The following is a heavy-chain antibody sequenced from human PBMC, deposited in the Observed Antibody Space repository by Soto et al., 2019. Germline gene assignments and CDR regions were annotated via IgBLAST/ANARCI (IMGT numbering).Heavy chain of an antibody. CDR3: ARLARLFDY. Sequence: PSETLSLTCAVYGGCFSGYYWSWIRQPPGKGLEWIGEINHSGSTNYNPSLKSRVTISVDTSKNQFSLKLSSVTAADTAVYYCARLARLFDYWGQGTLVTVFS. CDR2: INHSGST. V-gene: IGHV4-34*01. J-gene: IGHJ4*02. D-gene: IGHD5-12*01. CDR1: GGCFSGYY.